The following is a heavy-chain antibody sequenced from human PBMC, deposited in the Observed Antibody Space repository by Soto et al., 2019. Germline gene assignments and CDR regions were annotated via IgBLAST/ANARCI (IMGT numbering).Heavy chain of an antibody. D-gene: IGHD3-16*01. V-gene: IGHV3-30*19. CDR2: TSYDGGDK. Sequence: QVQLVESGGGVVQPGTSLRVSCVGSGFTFRSYVIHWVRQAPGKGLEWVALTSYDGGDKYYGDSVRGRFTISRDNSRNTVDLQMDSLRLEDTALYYCARWGTTGGLDVWGQGTLVSASS. CDR3: ARWGTTGGLDV. J-gene: IGHJ1*01. CDR1: GFTFRSYV.